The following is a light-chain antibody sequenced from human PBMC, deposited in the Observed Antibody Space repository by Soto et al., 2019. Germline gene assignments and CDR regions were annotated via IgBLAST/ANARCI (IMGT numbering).Light chain of an antibody. J-gene: IGLJ1*01. CDR3: SSYTSSSTV. CDR2: YVS. CDR1: SSDVGGYNY. Sequence: QSVLTQPASVSGSPGQSITISCTGTSSDVGGYNYVSWYQQHPGKTPKLMIYYVSKRPSGVSNRFSGSKSGNTASLTISGLQAEDEADYYCSSYTSSSTVFGTGTKVTV. V-gene: IGLV2-14*01.